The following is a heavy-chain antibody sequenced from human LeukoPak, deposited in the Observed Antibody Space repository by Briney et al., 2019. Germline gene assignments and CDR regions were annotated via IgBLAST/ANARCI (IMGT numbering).Heavy chain of an antibody. CDR1: GFTFSGYA. CDR2: ISGSGRDT. CDR3: ARDRYSGSYSFDY. D-gene: IGHD1-26*01. V-gene: IGHV3-21*01. Sequence: PGGSLRLSCAASGFTFSGYAMTWVRQAPGKGLEWVSAISGSGRDTYYADSVKGRFTISRDNAKNSLYLQMNSLRAEDTAVYYCARDRYSGSYSFDYWGQGTLVTVSS. J-gene: IGHJ4*02.